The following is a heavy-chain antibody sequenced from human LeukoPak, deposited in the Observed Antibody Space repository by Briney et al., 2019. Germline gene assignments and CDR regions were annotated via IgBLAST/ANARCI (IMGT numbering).Heavy chain of an antibody. J-gene: IGHJ4*02. V-gene: IGHV4-59*08. D-gene: IGHD3-22*01. CDR3: ARLPQDSSGYSY. CDR2: IYYSGST. Sequence: SETLSLTCTVSGGSISSYYWSWIRQPPGKGLEWIGYIYYSGSTNYNPSLKSRVTISVDTSKSQFSLKLSSVTAADTAVYYCARLPQDSSGYSYWGQGTLVTVSS. CDR1: GGSISSYY.